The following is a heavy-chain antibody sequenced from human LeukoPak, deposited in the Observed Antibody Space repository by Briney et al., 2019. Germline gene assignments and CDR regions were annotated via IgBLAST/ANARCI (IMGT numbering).Heavy chain of an antibody. Sequence: PGGSLRLSCAASGFTFSSYSMNWVRQAPGKGLEWVSSISSSSSYIYYADSVKGRFTISRDNAKNSLYLQMNSLRAEDTAVYYCARTSRSDYYYYYMDVWGKRTTVTVSS. CDR3: ARTSRSDYYYYYMDV. CDR1: GFTFSSYS. CDR2: ISSSSSYI. J-gene: IGHJ6*03. V-gene: IGHV3-21*01.